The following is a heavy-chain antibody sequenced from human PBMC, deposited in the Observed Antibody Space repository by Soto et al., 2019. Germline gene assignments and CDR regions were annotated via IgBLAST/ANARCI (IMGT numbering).Heavy chain of an antibody. CDR1: GFTFSNYW. CDR3: TRDRLDNY. V-gene: IGHV3-7*01. D-gene: IGHD4-17*01. J-gene: IGHJ4*02. CDR2: IKQDGSAK. Sequence: EVQVVESGGGLVQPGGSLRLSCAASGFTFSNYWMSWVRQAPGKGLEWAANIKQDGSAKYYVDSVKGRFTISRDNARNSLCLQMNSLRVEDTAVYYCTRDRLDNYWGQGTLVTVSS.